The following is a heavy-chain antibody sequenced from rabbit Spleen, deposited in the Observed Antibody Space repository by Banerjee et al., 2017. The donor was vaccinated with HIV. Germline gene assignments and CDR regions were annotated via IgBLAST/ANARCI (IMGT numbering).Heavy chain of an antibody. CDR3: ARETSSGWGIVSFYFSL. CDR2: IDAGSSGST. D-gene: IGHD4-1*01. CDR1: GFTLSDYY. Sequence: QEQLVESGGGLVKPGASLTLTCTASGFTLSDYYICWVRQAPGKGLEWIACIDAGSSGSTYYASWAKGRITISKTSSTTVTLQMTSLTAADTATYFCARETSSGWGIVSFYFSLWGPGTLVTVS. V-gene: IGHV1S45*01. J-gene: IGHJ4*01.